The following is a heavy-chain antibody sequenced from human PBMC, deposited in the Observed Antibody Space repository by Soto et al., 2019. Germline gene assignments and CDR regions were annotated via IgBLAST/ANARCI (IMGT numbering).Heavy chain of an antibody. Sequence: TSETLSLTCTVSGGPMSAYYWTWIRQPPGKRLESIGYIYYSGSANYSPSLKSRVTISIDTSKNQFSLKLNSVTIADTAMYYCARAGMDTSVGTNWFDPWGQGILVTVSS. CDR3: ARAGMDTSVGTNWFDP. J-gene: IGHJ5*02. V-gene: IGHV4-59*01. CDR1: GGPMSAYY. D-gene: IGHD5-18*01. CDR2: IYYSGSA.